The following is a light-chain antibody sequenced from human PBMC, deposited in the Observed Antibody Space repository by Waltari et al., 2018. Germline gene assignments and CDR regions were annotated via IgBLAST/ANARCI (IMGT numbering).Light chain of an antibody. Sequence: EIVLTQSPGTLSLSPGERATLSCRASQSVGSHYLAWYQQMPGQAPRVLIYGASSRATGNPDRFSGSGSGTEFTLTISRLEPEDFAVYYCQHYGSLPPYTFGQGTKLEIK. CDR1: QSVGSHY. CDR3: QHYGSLPPYT. V-gene: IGKV3-20*01. J-gene: IGKJ2*01. CDR2: GAS.